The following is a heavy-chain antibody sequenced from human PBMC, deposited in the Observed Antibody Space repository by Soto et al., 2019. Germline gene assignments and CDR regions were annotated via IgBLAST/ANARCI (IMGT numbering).Heavy chain of an antibody. Sequence: SQTLSLTCAISGDSVSSNSAAWNWIRQSPSRGLEWLGRTYYRSKWYNDYAVSVKSRITINPDTSKNQFSLQLNSVTPEDTAVYYCARVLKYCSGGSCYGGMDVWGQGTTVTVSS. J-gene: IGHJ6*02. CDR3: ARVLKYCSGGSCYGGMDV. D-gene: IGHD2-15*01. V-gene: IGHV6-1*01. CDR1: GDSVSSNSAA. CDR2: TYYRSKWYN.